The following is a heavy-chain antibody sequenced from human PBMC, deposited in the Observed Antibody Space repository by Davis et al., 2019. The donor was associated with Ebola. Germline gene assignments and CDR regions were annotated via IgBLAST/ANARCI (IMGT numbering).Heavy chain of an antibody. J-gene: IGHJ4*02. CDR3: AKPYLYGVDY. D-gene: IGHD3-16*01. Sequence: GGSLRLSCAASGFTVSSNYMSWVRQAPGKGLEWVSAISGSGGSTYYADSVKGRFTISRDNSKNTLYLQMNSLRPEDTALYYCAKPYLYGVDYWGQGTLVTVSS. CDR1: GFTVSSNY. CDR2: ISGSGGST. V-gene: IGHV3-23*01.